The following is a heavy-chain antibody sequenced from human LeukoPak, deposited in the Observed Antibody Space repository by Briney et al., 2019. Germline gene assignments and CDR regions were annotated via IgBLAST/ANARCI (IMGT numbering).Heavy chain of an antibody. CDR1: GFTFSSYW. V-gene: IGHV3-74*01. D-gene: IGHD1-14*01. CDR3: ARDKGYNIDY. CDR2: INSDGSGT. Sequence: GGSLRLSCAASGFTFSSYWMHWVRQAPGKGLVWVSLINSDGSGTGYADSVKGRFTISRDNAKNTLYLQMNSLRAEDTAVYYCARDKGYNIDYWGQGTLVTVSS. J-gene: IGHJ4*02.